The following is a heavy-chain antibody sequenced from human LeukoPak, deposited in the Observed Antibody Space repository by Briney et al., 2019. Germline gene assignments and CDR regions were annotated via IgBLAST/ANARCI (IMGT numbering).Heavy chain of an antibody. Sequence: GGSLRLSCAASGFTFSSYAMSWVRQAPGKGLEWVSGISGSGDNTYYADSVKGRFTISRDNSKNTLYLQMNSLRAEDTAVYYCAKVTYYDFWSGYPDYWGQGTLVTVSS. CDR3: AKVTYYDFWSGYPDY. CDR2: ISGSGDNT. J-gene: IGHJ4*02. V-gene: IGHV3-23*01. D-gene: IGHD3-3*01. CDR1: GFTFSSYA.